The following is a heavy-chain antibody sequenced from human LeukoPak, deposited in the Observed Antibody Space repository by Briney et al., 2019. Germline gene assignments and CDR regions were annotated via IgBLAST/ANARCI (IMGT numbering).Heavy chain of an antibody. V-gene: IGHV1-24*01. CDR3: ATPSGYCSGGSCFTFDY. D-gene: IGHD2-15*01. Sequence: ASVKVSCKVSGYTLTELSMHWVRQTPGKGLEWMGGFDPEDGETIYAQKFQGRVTMTEDTSTDTAYMELSSLRSEDTAVYYCATPSGYCSGGSCFTFDYWGQGTLVTVSS. CDR2: FDPEDGET. CDR1: GYTLTELS. J-gene: IGHJ4*02.